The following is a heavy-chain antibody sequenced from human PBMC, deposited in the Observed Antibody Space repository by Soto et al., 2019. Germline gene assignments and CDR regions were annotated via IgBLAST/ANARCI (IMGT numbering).Heavy chain of an antibody. CDR3: ARDPHSLDY. D-gene: IGHD2-15*01. Sequence: EVQLVESGGGLVQPGGSLRLSCAASGFTFSSYSVNWVRQPPGKGLEWVSYITSGSNTKHYADSVKGRFTISRDNAKNSLYLQMNSLRAEDTAVYYCARDPHSLDYWGQGILVTVSS. CDR1: GFTFSSYS. J-gene: IGHJ4*02. CDR2: ITSGSNTK. V-gene: IGHV3-48*04.